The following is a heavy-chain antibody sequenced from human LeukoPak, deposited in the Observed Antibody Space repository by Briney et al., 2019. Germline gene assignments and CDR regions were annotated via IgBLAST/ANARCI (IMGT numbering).Heavy chain of an antibody. CDR3: ARDFGIVVVPAATEAATWDY. CDR1: GYTFTSYY. V-gene: IGHV1-46*01. J-gene: IGHJ4*02. Sequence: ASVKVSCKASGYTFTSYYMHWVRQAPGLGLKWMGIINPSGGSTSYAQKFQGRVTMTRDTSTSTVYMELSSLRSEDTAVYYCARDFGIVVVPAATEAATWDYWGQGTLVTVSS. CDR2: INPSGGST. D-gene: IGHD2-2*01.